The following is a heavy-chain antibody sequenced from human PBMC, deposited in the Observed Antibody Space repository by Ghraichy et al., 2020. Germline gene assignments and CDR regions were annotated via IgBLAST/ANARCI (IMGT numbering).Heavy chain of an antibody. CDR2: IYSGGST. CDR3: ARDSDKFDY. J-gene: IGHJ4*02. V-gene: IGHV3-53*01. Sequence: ARGKGLEWGSVIYSGGSTYCADCVKGRFTISRDNSKNTLYLQMNSLRAEDTAVYYCARDSDKFDYWGQGTLVTVSS.